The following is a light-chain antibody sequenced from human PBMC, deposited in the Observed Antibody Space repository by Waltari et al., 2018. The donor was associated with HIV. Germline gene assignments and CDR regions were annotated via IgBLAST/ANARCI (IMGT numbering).Light chain of an antibody. CDR3: CSYAGSDSYV. V-gene: IGLV2-11*01. J-gene: IGLJ1*01. Sequence: QSALTQPPSVSGSPGQSVTISCTGTSSDVGGHNYVSWYQQHPGKAPKLMIYDVSKRPSGVPDRFSGSKSGKTASLTISGLQGEDEADYYCCSYAGSDSYVFAEGTKVTVL. CDR1: SSDVGGHNY. CDR2: DVS.